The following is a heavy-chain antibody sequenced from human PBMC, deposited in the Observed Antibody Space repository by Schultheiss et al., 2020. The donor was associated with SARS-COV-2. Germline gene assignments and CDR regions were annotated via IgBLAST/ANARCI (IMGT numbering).Heavy chain of an antibody. CDR1: GFTFSDYY. CDR3: ARDDKLLGDAFDI. D-gene: IGHD2-15*01. V-gene: IGHV3-11*06. Sequence: GGSLRLSCAASGFTFSDYYMSWIRQAPGKGLEWVSSISSSSSYIYYADSVKGRFTISRDNAKNSLYLQMNSLRAEDTAVYYCARDDKLLGDAFDIWGQGTMVTVSS. J-gene: IGHJ3*02. CDR2: ISSSSSYI.